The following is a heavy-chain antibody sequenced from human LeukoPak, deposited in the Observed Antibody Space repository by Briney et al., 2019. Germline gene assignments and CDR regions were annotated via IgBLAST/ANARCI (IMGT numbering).Heavy chain of an antibody. D-gene: IGHD6-13*01. J-gene: IGHJ4*02. CDR2: ISAYNGNT. Sequence: ASVKVSCKASGYTFTSYGIRWVRQAPGQGLEWMGWISAYNGNTNYAQKLQGRVTMTTDTSTSTAYMELRSLRSDDTAVYYCARGRRGIAAAGFDYWGQGTLVTVSS. CDR1: GYTFTSYG. V-gene: IGHV1-18*01. CDR3: ARGRRGIAAAGFDY.